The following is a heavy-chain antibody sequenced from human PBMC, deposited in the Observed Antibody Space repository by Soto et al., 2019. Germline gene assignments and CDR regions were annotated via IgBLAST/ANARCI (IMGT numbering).Heavy chain of an antibody. D-gene: IGHD3-22*01. CDR3: PRGITPPDYYDSSGHQAVFEY. J-gene: IGHJ4*02. CDR2: IYHSGST. Sequence: SETLCLTCAVSGGSISSGGYSWSWIRQPPGKGLEWIGYIYHSGSTYYNPSLKSRVTISVDRSKNQFSLKLSSVTAADTAVYYCPRGITPPDYYDSSGHQAVFEYWGLGTLVTVS. CDR1: GGSISSGGYS. V-gene: IGHV4-30-2*01.